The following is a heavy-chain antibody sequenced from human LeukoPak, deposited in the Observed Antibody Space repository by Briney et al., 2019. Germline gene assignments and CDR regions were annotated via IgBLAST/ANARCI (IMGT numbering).Heavy chain of an antibody. J-gene: IGHJ4*01. D-gene: IGHD3-16*01. Sequence: GGSLRLSCVASGFTFNTYAMSWVRHRPGQGPEWVSMISSSGDVTDYAESVKGRFTISRDNARNTLYLQLESPRGADSAIYYCAKDPRAMGRYFFDDWGQGTLVTVSS. CDR3: AKDPRAMGRYFFDD. CDR1: GFTFNTYA. V-gene: IGHV3-23*01. CDR2: ISSSGDVT.